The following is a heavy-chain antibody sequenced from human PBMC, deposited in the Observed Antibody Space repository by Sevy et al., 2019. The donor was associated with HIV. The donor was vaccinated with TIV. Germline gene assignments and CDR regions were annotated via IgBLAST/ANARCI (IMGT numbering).Heavy chain of an antibody. V-gene: IGHV5-51*01. CDR1: GYSFTSYW. J-gene: IGHJ5*02. CDR2: IYPGDSDT. Sequence: GESLKISCKGSGYSFTSYWIGWVRQLPGKGLEWVWIIYPGDSDTRYSPYFQGQVTISADKSISTAYLQWSSLNASDTAMYYCARLGCSSTSCYVETGWFDLWGQGTLVTVSS. D-gene: IGHD2-2*01. CDR3: ARLGCSSTSCYVETGWFDL.